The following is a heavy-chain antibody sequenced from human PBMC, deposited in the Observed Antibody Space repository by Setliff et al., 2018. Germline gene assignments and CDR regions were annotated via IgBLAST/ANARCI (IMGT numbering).Heavy chain of an antibody. CDR1: GYTFIDYG. Sequence: ASVKVSCKASGYTFIDYGMSWVRQAPGQSLEWMGWINTHTGNPTYAQGFTGRFVFSLDTSVTTAYLQISSLKAQDSAVYYCARGGGKGTTVTVSS. CDR2: INTHTGNP. CDR3: ARG. V-gene: IGHV7-4-1*02. J-gene: IGHJ6*04.